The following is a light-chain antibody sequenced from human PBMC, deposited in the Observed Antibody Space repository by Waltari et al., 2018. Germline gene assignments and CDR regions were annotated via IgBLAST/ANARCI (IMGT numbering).Light chain of an antibody. J-gene: IGKJ1*01. Sequence: DIQMTQSPSTLSASVGDRVTITCRASQSISSWLAWYQHKPGKAPRLLIYKASSLESAVPSRFSGSGSGTEYTLTISSLQPDDFATYYCQQYNSFPWTFGQGTKVEIK. CDR1: QSISSW. CDR3: QQYNSFPWT. V-gene: IGKV1-5*03. CDR2: KAS.